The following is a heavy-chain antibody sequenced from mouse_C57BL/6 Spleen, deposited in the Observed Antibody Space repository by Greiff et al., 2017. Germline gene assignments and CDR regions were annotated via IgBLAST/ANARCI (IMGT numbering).Heavy chain of an antibody. CDR1: GYSFTGYY. V-gene: IGHV1-42*01. CDR2: INPSTGGT. D-gene: IGHD2-10*01. J-gene: IGHJ4*01. Sequence: VQLKESGPELVKPGASVKISCKASGYSFTGYYMNWVKQSPEKSLEWIGEINPSTGGTTYNQKFKAKATLTVDKSSSTAYMQLKSLTSEDSAVYYCALLLPSRDYWGQGTSVTVSS. CDR3: ALLLPSRDY.